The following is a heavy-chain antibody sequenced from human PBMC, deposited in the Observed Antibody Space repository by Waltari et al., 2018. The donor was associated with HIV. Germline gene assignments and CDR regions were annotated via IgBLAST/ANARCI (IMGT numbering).Heavy chain of an antibody. CDR2: IYYSGST. Sequence: QLQLQESGPGLVKPSETLSLTCTVSGGSISSSSYYWGWIRQPPGTGLEWIGSIYYSGSTYYNPSIKSRVTISVDTSKNQFSRKLSSVTAADTAVYYCARSLPKYSSGWYGGIDYWGQGTLVTVSS. V-gene: IGHV4-39*01. J-gene: IGHJ4*02. CDR1: GGSISSSSYY. D-gene: IGHD6-19*01. CDR3: ARSLPKYSSGWYGGIDY.